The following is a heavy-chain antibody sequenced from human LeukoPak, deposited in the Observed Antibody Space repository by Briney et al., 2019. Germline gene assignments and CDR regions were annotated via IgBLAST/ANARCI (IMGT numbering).Heavy chain of an antibody. J-gene: IGHJ4*02. Sequence: ASVKVSCKASGYTFISYYIHWMRQAPRQGLEWMGIINPSGDGTVYAQKVQGRVTMTRDTSTSTVYMELSRLQSEDTAVYYCARRYCSNISCQLGFDYWGQGTLVTVSP. D-gene: IGHD2-2*01. CDR1: GYTFISYY. V-gene: IGHV1-46*01. CDR3: ARRYCSNISCQLGFDY. CDR2: INPSGDGT.